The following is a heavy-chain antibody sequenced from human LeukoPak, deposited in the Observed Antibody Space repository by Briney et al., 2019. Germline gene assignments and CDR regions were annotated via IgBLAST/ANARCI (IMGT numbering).Heavy chain of an antibody. J-gene: IGHJ4*02. V-gene: IGHV3-23*01. CDR2: ITGTGGST. CDR3: AKATSPAVYFDY. CDR1: GFTFSSYA. Sequence: GGSLRLSCAASGFTFSSYAVSWVRQAPGKGLEWVSGITGTGGSTDYADSVKGRFTISRDNSKNTLYLQMNSLRAEDTAVYSCAKATSPAVYFDYWGQGTLVTVSS.